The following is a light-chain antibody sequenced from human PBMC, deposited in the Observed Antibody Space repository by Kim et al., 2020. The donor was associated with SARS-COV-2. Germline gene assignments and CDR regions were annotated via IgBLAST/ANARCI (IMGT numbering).Light chain of an antibody. CDR3: QQYNNWPPYT. J-gene: IGKJ2*01. V-gene: IGKV3D-15*01. CDR1: QSVSSN. Sequence: VSPGERATLSCRASQSVSSNLAWYQQKPGQAPRLLIYAASTRAPGIPARFSGSGSGTEYTLTISSLQSEDFAVYYCQQYNNWPPYTFGQGTKLEI. CDR2: AAS.